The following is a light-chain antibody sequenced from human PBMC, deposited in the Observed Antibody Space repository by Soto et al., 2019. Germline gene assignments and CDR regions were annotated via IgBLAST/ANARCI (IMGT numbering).Light chain of an antibody. CDR1: QSISSSY. CDR3: QHYGDSPLT. CDR2: HAS. V-gene: IGKV3-20*01. J-gene: IGKJ4*01. Sequence: ENVLTQSPGTLSLSPGERATLFCRASQSISSSYLAWYQQKPGQTPRLLIYHASNRATGIPDRFSGSGSGTDFTLTISRLEPEDFAVYYCQHYGDSPLTFGGGTKVEIK.